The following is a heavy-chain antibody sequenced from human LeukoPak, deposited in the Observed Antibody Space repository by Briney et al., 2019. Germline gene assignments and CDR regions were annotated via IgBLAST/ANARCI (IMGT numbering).Heavy chain of an antibody. CDR1: GFTFSSYE. Sequence: PGGSLRLSCAASGFTFSSYEMNCVRQAPGNGLEWVSYISSSGSTIYYADSVKGRFTISRDNAKNSLFLQTNSLRAEDTALYYCARGTKSQYYNYGMDVWGQGTTVTVSS. V-gene: IGHV3-48*03. CDR3: ARGTKSQYYNYGMDV. CDR2: ISSSGSTI. J-gene: IGHJ6*02.